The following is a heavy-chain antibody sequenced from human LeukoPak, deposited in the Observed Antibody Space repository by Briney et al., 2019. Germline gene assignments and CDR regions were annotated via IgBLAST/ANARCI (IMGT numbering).Heavy chain of an antibody. Sequence: PSQTLSLTCTVSGGSISSGSYYWSWIRQPAGKGLEWIGRIYTSGNTNYNPSLKSRVTISVDTSKNQFSRKLSSVTAADTAVYYCARVDCSGGSCDSWGQGTLVTVSS. J-gene: IGHJ5*01. CDR2: IYTSGNT. D-gene: IGHD2-15*01. V-gene: IGHV4-61*02. CDR3: ARVDCSGGSCDS. CDR1: GGSISSGSYY.